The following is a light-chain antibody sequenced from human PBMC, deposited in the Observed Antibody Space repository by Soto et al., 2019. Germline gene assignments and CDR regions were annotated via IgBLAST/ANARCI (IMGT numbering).Light chain of an antibody. CDR3: SSYADSSNYV. CDR1: SNDLARCNY. CDR2: QVT. V-gene: IGLV2-14*01. J-gene: IGLJ1*01. Sequence: QSALTQPASASGSPGQSVTISCTGTSNDLARCNYVSWYQQQPGKAPKLMVYQVTNRPSGVSNRFSGSRSGNTAYLTISGLRAEDEADYYCSSYADSSNYVFGAGTQVTVL.